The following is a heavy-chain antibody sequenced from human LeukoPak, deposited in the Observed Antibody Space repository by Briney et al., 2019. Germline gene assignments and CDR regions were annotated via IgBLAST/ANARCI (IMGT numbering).Heavy chain of an antibody. CDR3: AKDPPRMGFLEWLPPHDAFDI. J-gene: IGHJ3*02. CDR2: ISGSGGST. Sequence: GGSLRLSCAASGFTFSSYAMSWVRQAPGKGLEWVSAISGSGGSTYYADSVKGRFTISRDNSKNTLYLQMNSLRAEDTAVYYCAKDPPRMGFLEWLPPHDAFDIWGQGTMVTVSS. V-gene: IGHV3-23*01. CDR1: GFTFSSYA. D-gene: IGHD3-3*01.